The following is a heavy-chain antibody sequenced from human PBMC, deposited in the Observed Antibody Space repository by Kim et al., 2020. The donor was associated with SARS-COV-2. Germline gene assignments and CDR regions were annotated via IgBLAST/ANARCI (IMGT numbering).Heavy chain of an antibody. CDR2: IKQDGSEK. CDR1: GFTFSSYW. V-gene: IGHV3-7*01. CDR3: ARENIAVAGTPFDY. J-gene: IGHJ4*02. D-gene: IGHD6-19*01. Sequence: GGSLRLSCAASGFTFSSYWMSWVRQAPGKGLEWVANIKQDGSEKYYVDSVKGRFTISRDNAKNSLYLQMNSLRAEDTAVYYCARENIAVAGTPFDYWGQGTLVTVSS.